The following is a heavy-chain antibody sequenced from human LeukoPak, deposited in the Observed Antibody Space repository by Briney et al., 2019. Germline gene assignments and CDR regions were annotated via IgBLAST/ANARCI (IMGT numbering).Heavy chain of an antibody. J-gene: IGHJ4*02. CDR1: GDSVSGGSYS. V-gene: IGHV4-39*07. Sequence: SETLSLTCTVSGDSVSGGSYSWAWIRQSPGKGLEWIGSVDYTGINFHTPSLKSRLTISVDTSKNQFSLNLSSVTAADTALYYCASRAPMVYYFDFWGQGTLVTVSS. CDR3: ASRAPMVYYFDF. CDR2: VDYTGIN. D-gene: IGHD3-10*01.